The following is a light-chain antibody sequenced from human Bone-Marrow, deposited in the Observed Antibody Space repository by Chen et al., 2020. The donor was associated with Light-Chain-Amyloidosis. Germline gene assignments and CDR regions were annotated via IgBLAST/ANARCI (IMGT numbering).Light chain of an antibody. J-gene: IGLJ3*02. Sequence: SYVLTQPSSVSVAPGQTATIACGGNNIGSTSVHWYQQTPGQAPLLVVYDDSDRPSGIPERLSGSTSGNTATLTISRVEAGDAADYYCQVWDRSSDRPVFGGGTNLTVL. CDR3: QVWDRSSDRPV. CDR2: DDS. V-gene: IGLV3-21*02. CDR1: NIGSTS.